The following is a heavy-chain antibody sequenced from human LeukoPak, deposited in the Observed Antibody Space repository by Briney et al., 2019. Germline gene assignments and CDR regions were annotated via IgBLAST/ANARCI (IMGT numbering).Heavy chain of an antibody. CDR1: GFIFSNYA. CDR2: ISSSGGST. J-gene: IGHJ4*02. CDR3: AKDLVTGSLDY. V-gene: IGHV3-23*01. Sequence: GGSLRLSCATSGFIFSNYAMTWVRQAPGKGLEWVSSISSSGGSTYYADSVRGRFTISRDNSKNTLYLQMNSLRAEDTAIYYCAKDLVTGSLDYWGQGTLVTVSS. D-gene: IGHD3-10*01.